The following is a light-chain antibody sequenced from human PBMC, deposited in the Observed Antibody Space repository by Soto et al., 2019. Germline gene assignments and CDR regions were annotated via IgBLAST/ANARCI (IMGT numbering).Light chain of an antibody. J-gene: IGLJ3*02. Sequence: QAVVTQEPSLTVSPGETVTLTCGSSTGAVTSGHYPYWFQQKPGQAPRTLIYDTSTKHSWTPARFSGSLLGDKAALTLSGAQPEDEGEYACLLFYRGALVFGGGTKVTVL. V-gene: IGLV7-46*01. CDR2: DTS. CDR1: TGAVTSGHY. CDR3: LLFYRGALV.